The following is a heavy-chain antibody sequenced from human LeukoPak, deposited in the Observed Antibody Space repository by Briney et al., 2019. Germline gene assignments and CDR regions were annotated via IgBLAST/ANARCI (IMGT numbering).Heavy chain of an antibody. D-gene: IGHD3-3*01. CDR2: ISYDGSNK. CDR1: GFTFSSYG. CDR3: ARGFSLHDFWGFDY. J-gene: IGHJ4*02. V-gene: IGHV3-30*03. Sequence: GRSLRLSCAASGFTFSSYGMHWVRQAPGKGLELVAVISYDGSNKYYADSVKGRFTISRDNSKNTLYLQMNSLRAEDTAVYYCARGFSLHDFWGFDYWGQGTLVTVSS.